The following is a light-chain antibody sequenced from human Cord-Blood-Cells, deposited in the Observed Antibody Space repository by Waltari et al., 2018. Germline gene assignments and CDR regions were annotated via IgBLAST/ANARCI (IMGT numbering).Light chain of an antibody. J-gene: IGKJ2*01. Sequence: DIVLTQSPGTLSLSPAERAPLTCRASQSISSSYLAWYQQKPGQAPRLLIYGASSRATGIPDRFSGSGSGTDFTLTISRLEPEDFAVYYCQQYGSSPRTFGQGTKLEIK. CDR1: QSISSSY. CDR3: QQYGSSPRT. V-gene: IGKV3-20*01. CDR2: GAS.